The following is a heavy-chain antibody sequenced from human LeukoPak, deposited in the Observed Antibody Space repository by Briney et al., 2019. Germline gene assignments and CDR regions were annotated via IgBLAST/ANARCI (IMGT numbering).Heavy chain of an antibody. D-gene: IGHD6-13*01. V-gene: IGHV3-23*01. CDR1: GFTFSSYG. CDR2: ISGSGGST. J-gene: IGHJ5*02. Sequence: GGSLRLSCAASGFTFSSYGMSWVRQAPGKGLEWVSAISGSGGSTYYADSVKGRFTISRDNSKNTLYLQMNSLRAEDTAVYYCARARIAALNWFDPWGQGTLVTVSS. CDR3: ARARIAALNWFDP.